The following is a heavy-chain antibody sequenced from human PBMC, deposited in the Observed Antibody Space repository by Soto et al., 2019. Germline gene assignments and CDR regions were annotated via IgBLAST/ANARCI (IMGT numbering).Heavy chain of an antibody. J-gene: IGHJ5*01. V-gene: IGHV1-18*01. D-gene: IGHD3-9*01. CDR2: ISAYNGNT. CDR1: GYTFTSYG. Sequence: ASVKVSCKASGYTFTSYGISWVRQAPGQGLEWMGWISAYNGNTNYAQKLQGRVTMTTDTSTSTAYMELRSLRSDDTAVYYCAQLRYFDWSSYNWFEYWGQGTPVTVSS. CDR3: AQLRYFDWSSYNWFEY.